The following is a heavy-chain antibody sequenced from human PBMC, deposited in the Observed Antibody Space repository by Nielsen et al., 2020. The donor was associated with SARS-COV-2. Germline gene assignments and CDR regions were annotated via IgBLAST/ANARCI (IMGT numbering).Heavy chain of an antibody. Sequence: GGSLRLSCAVSGFTVGSNYMTWVRQAPGKGLEWVSTIGGSGDITYYGDSVKGRFTISRDNSKNTLYLQMNSLRAEDTAVYYCAKDLIAVIVATASPFDYWGQGSLVTVSS. CDR1: GFTVGSNY. CDR3: AKDLIAVIVATASPFDY. V-gene: IGHV3-23*01. CDR2: IGGSGDIT. D-gene: IGHD2-15*01. J-gene: IGHJ4*02.